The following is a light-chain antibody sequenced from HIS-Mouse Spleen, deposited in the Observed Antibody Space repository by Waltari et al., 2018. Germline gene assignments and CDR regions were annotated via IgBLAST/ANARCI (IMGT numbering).Light chain of an antibody. V-gene: IGKV1-9*01. CDR2: AAS. CDR1: QGISSY. Sequence: QLTQSPSFLSASVGDRVTITCRDSQGISSYLAWYQQKPGKAPKLLIYAASTLQSGVPSRFSGSGSGTEFTLTISSLQPEDFATYYCQQLNSYPPTFGQGTKVEIK. CDR3: QQLNSYPPT. J-gene: IGKJ1*01.